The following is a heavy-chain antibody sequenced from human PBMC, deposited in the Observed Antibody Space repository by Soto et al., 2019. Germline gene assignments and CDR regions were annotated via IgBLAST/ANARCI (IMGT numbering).Heavy chain of an antibody. V-gene: IGHV4-34*01. CDR2: INHSGST. Sequence: QVQLQQWGAGLLKPSETLSLTCAVYGGSFSGYYWSWIRQPPGKGLEWIGEINHSGSTNYNPSLKSRVTISVDTSKTHFPLKLSSVTAADPAVYSGARQWLEHQLFDYWGPGTLVTVSS. D-gene: IGHD6-19*01. J-gene: IGHJ4*02. CDR3: ARQWLEHQLFDY. CDR1: GGSFSGYY.